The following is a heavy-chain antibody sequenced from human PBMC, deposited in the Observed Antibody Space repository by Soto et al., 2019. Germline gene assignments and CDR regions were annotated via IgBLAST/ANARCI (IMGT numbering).Heavy chain of an antibody. CDR2: ISSSSSTI. V-gene: IGHV3-48*01. CDR3: ARGLVAIVAY. Sequence: EVQLVESGGGLVQPGGSLILSCAASGFTLSSYSMNWVRQAPGKGLEWVSYISSSSSTIYYADSVKGRFTISRDNAKNSLYLQMNSLRAEDTAVSYCARGLVAIVAYWCQGTLVTVSS. D-gene: IGHD2-21*01. J-gene: IGHJ4*02. CDR1: GFTLSSYS.